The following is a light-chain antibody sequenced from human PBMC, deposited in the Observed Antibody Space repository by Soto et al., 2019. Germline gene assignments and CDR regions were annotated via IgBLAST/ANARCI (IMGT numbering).Light chain of an antibody. CDR2: GAS. Sequence: IVFTQSPGTLSLSPGERTTLSCRASQSISRYLAWYQQKPGQGPRLLIYGASSRATGTPDRFSGSGSGTDFTLTINRLEPEDFALYYCQQYGSSPPTFGQRTKVDIK. CDR3: QQYGSSPPT. J-gene: IGKJ1*01. V-gene: IGKV3-20*01. CDR1: QSISRY.